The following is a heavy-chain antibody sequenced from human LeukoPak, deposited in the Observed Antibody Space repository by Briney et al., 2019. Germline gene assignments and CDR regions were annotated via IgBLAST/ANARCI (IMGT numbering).Heavy chain of an antibody. CDR1: LYSFTSYD. D-gene: IGHD3-16*02. J-gene: IGHJ5*02. CDR2: MNPNSGNT. V-gene: IGHV1-8*01. CDR3: ARSPGRLGELSP. Sequence: GASVKVSCKASLYSFTSYDINWVRQATGQGLEWMGWMNPNSGNTGYAQKFQGRVTMTRNTSISTAYMELSSLRSEDTAVYYCARSPGRLGELSPWGQGTLVTVSS.